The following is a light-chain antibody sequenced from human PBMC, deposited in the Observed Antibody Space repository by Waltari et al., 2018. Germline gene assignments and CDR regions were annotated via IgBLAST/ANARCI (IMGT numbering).Light chain of an antibody. J-gene: IGKJ2*01. V-gene: IGKV3-11*01. CDR2: DAS. Sequence: EIVLTQSPATLSLSPADTATFSCGASQSIGSHLAWYQQQPRQPPRLLTYDASNRATSVPARFRGSGSGTDFTLTISSREAEDFEVYYCQQRSNWTPHTFGQGARLEIK. CDR1: QSIGSH. CDR3: QQRSNWTPHT.